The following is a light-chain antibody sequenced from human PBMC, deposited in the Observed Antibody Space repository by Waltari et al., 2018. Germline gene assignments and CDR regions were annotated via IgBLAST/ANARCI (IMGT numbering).Light chain of an antibody. CDR3: TSYTSNNTRV. J-gene: IGLJ2*01. Sequence: QSALTQPASVSGSPGQSITISCTGTSSDVGGYNSVSWYQHHPGKAPKLMIYDVRYRPSGVSNRFSGSKSGNTASLTISGLQPEDEADYYCTSYTSNNTRVFGGGTKLTVL. CDR2: DVR. V-gene: IGLV2-14*03. CDR1: SSDVGGYNS.